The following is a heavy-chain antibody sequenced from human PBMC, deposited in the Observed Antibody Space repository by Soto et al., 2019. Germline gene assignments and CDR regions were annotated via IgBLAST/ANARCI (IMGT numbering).Heavy chain of an antibody. Sequence: PGGSLRLSCAASGFTFSDYYMSWIRQAPGKGLEWVSYISSSGSTIYYADSVKGRFTISRDNAKNSLYLQMNSLRAEDTTVYYCARARPRGSGAGRAAGYYYYGMDVWGRRTTVSVSS. V-gene: IGHV3-11*01. CDR1: GFTFSDYY. CDR3: ARARPRGSGAGRAAGYYYYGMDV. CDR2: ISSSGSTI. J-gene: IGHJ6*04. D-gene: IGHD3-10*01.